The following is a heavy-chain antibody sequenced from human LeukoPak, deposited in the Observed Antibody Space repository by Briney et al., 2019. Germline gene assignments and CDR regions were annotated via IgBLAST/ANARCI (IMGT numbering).Heavy chain of an antibody. CDR3: ARAPRDSSSSNYMRRFDY. Sequence: SETLSLTCTVSGYSISSDNYWVWIRQPPGQGLEWTGGIYHSGSTYYNPSLKSRVTMSVDTSKNQFSLKLSSVTAADTAVYYCARAPRDSSSSNYMRRFDYWGQGTLVTVSS. CDR1: GYSISSDNY. V-gene: IGHV4-38-2*02. CDR2: IYHSGST. J-gene: IGHJ4*02. D-gene: IGHD3-22*01.